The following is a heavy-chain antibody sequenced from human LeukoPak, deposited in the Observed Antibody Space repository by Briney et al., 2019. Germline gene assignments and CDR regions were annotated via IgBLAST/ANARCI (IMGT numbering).Heavy chain of an antibody. J-gene: IGHJ5*02. V-gene: IGHV4-59*12. CDR3: ARGYDILTGYSNWFDP. Sequence: SETLSLTCTVSGGSISSYYWSLIRQSPGKGLECIGYIHYTGSTNYNPSLKSRVTISVETSKNQFSLKLSSVTAADTAVYYCARGYDILTGYSNWFDPWGRGTLVTVSS. CDR2: IHYTGST. CDR1: GGSISSYY. D-gene: IGHD3-9*01.